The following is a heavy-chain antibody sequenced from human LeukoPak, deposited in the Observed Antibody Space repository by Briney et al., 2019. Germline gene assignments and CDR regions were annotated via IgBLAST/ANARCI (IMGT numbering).Heavy chain of an antibody. CDR1: GFIVSSSH. CDR3: ARGGMEYVRSQGYFDY. D-gene: IGHD3-3*01. J-gene: IGHJ4*02. V-gene: IGHV4-4*02. Sequence: PGGSLRLSCAASGFIVSSSHMSWVRQSPVKGLEWIGEIYLYGTTNYNPSLKSRVTISVDTSKNQFSLKLSSVTAADTAVYYCARGGMEYVRSQGYFDYWGQGTLVTVSS. CDR2: IYLYGTT.